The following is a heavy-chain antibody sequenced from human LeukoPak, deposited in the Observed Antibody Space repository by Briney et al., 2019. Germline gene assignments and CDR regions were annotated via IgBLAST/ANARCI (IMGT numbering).Heavy chain of an antibody. CDR1: GFTFSSYS. J-gene: IGHJ6*03. Sequence: PGGSLRLSCAASGFTFSSYSMNWVRQAPGKGLEWVAVISYDGSNKYYADSVKGRFTISRDNSKNTLYLQMNSLRAEDTAVYYCARDYYGSGSYNLAYYYYMDVWGKGTTVTVSS. CDR3: ARDYYGSGSYNLAYYYYMDV. D-gene: IGHD3-10*01. CDR2: ISYDGSNK. V-gene: IGHV3-30*03.